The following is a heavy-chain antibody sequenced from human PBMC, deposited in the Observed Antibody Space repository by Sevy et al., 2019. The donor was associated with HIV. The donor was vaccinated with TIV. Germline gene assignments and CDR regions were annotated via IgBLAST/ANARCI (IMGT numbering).Heavy chain of an antibody. D-gene: IGHD3-22*01. Sequence: GGSLRLSCAASGFTVSSNYMSWVRHAPGKGLEWVSVIYSGGSTYYADSVKGRFTISRDNSKNTLYLQMNSLRAEDTAVYYCARGLTYYYDSSGYFWSFAFDIWGQGTMVTVSS. V-gene: IGHV3-53*01. CDR2: IYSGGST. CDR1: GFTVSSNY. J-gene: IGHJ3*02. CDR3: ARGLTYYYDSSGYFWSFAFDI.